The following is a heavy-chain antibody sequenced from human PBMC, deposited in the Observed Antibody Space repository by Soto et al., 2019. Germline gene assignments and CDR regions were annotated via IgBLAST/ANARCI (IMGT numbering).Heavy chain of an antibody. V-gene: IGHV1-46*01. CDR1: GYTFPSYY. J-gene: IGHJ4*02. Sequence: RAPVKVSCKASGYTFPSYYMHWVRQAPGQGLEWMGIINPSGGSTSYAQKFQDRVTMTRDTSTSAVYMELSSLRSGDTAVYCCARTDPKSTRYWGQATLVTL. CDR3: ARTDPKSTRY. CDR2: INPSGGST.